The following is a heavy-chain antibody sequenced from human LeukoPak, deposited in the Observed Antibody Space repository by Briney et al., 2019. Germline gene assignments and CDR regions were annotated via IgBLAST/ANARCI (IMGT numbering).Heavy chain of an antibody. CDR3: ARQKDGYNSPLDY. Sequence: PSETLSLTCTVSGGSISSGSYYWSWIRQPAGKGLEWIGRIYTSGSTNYNPSLKSRVTISVDTSKNQFSLKLSSVTAADTAVYYCARQKDGYNSPLDYWGQGTLVTVSS. CDR1: GGSISSGSYY. CDR2: IYTSGST. V-gene: IGHV4-61*02. D-gene: IGHD5-24*01. J-gene: IGHJ4*02.